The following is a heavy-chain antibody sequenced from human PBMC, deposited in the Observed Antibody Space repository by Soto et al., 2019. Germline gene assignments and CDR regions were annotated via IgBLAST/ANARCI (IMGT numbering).Heavy chain of an antibody. CDR2: ISYDGSNN. CDR3: VRDARMIVDRYYFDS. CDR1: GFTFSNYP. D-gene: IGHD3-22*01. J-gene: IGHJ4*02. Sequence: QVQLVESGGGVVQPGRSLRLSCAASGFTFSNYPMHWVRQAPGKGLEWVAIISYDGSNNYYADSVKGRFTISRDNSKNTLLLEMRSLRAEDTAVYDCVRDARMIVDRYYFDSWGQGTLVTVSS. V-gene: IGHV3-30-3*01.